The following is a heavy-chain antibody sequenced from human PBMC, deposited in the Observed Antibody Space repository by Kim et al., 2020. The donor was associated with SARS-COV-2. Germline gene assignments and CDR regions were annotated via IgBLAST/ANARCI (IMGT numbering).Heavy chain of an antibody. J-gene: IGHJ4*02. CDR3: ASQVMVRGVISFDY. Sequence: GGSLRLSCAASGFTFSSYGMHWVRQAPGKGLEWVAVISYDGSNKYYADSVKGRFTISRDNSKNTLYLQMNSLRAEDTAVYYCASQVMVRGVISFDYWGQGTLVTVSS. D-gene: IGHD3-10*01. V-gene: IGHV3-33*05. CDR2: ISYDGSNK. CDR1: GFTFSSYG.